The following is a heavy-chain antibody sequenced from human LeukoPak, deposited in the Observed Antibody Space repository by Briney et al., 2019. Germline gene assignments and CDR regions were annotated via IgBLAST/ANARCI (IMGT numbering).Heavy chain of an antibody. CDR2: ISWNSGSI. J-gene: IGHJ4*02. Sequence: GGSLRLSCAASGFTFDDYAMHWVRQAPGKGLEWVSGISWNSGSIGYADSVKGRFTISRDNAKNSLYLQMNSLRAEDTALYYCAKDSVDTVTTAWYLDYWGQGTLVTVSS. V-gene: IGHV3-9*01. CDR3: AKDSVDTVTTAWYLDY. D-gene: IGHD4-17*01. CDR1: GFTFDDYA.